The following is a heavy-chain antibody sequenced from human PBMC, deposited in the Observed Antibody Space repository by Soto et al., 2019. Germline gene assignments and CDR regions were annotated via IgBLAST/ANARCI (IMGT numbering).Heavy chain of an antibody. D-gene: IGHD3-22*01. CDR1: GYTFRSYG. Sequence: HVQLVQSEPEVKKPGASVKVSCKASGYTFRSYGINWVRQAPGQGLAWMGWISGYDGNTNYAQMFQGRVTLTTDTSTTTAYMELRSLRSADTAVYYCARGGSGSYIDYWGRGALVTVSS. J-gene: IGHJ4*02. V-gene: IGHV1-18*01. CDR2: ISGYDGNT. CDR3: ARGGSGSYIDY.